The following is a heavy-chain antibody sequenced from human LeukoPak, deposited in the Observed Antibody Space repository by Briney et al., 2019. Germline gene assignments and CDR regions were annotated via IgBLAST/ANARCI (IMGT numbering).Heavy chain of an antibody. J-gene: IGHJ6*03. CDR1: GYSFTSYW. V-gene: IGHV5-51*01. CDR3: AGHNWIQLYQDPTSDYYYYMDV. Sequence: GESLKISCKGSGYSFTSYWIGWVCQKPGKGLEWMGIIYPGESDTRYSPSFQGQVTISADKSISTAYLQWSSLKASDTAMYYCAGHNWIQLYQDPTSDYYYYMDVWGKGSTVTVSS. D-gene: IGHD5-18*01. CDR2: IYPGESDT.